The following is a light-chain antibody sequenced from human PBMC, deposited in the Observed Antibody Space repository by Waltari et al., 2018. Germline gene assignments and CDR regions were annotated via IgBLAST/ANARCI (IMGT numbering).Light chain of an antibody. J-gene: IGLJ2*01. CDR2: DVN. V-gene: IGLV2-11*01. CDR1: SSDVGAYNY. Sequence: QSALTQPRSVSGSPGQSVTISCTGTSSDVGAYNYVSWYQHHAGKAPKVIIFDVNNRPSGVPDRISGSKSGNTGSLNNSGVQGEDEGEYYWCSNTVNYLKPIGGGNRLTVL. CDR3: CSNTVNYLKP.